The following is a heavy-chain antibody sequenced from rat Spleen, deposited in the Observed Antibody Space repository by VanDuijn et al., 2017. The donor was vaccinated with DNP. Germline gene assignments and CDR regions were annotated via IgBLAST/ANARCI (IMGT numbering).Heavy chain of an antibody. V-gene: IGHV5-20*01. CDR3: TTGFDYGGYRDNWFAY. CDR2: ITKSGGST. CDR1: GFTFSDYY. Sequence: EVHLVESGGGLVQPGRSLKLSCAASGFTFSDYYMAWVRQAPTKGLEWVASITKSGGSTYYRDSVKGRFTISRDNAKSTLYLQMDSLRSEDTATYCCTTGFDYGGYRDNWFAYWGQGTLVTVSS. D-gene: IGHD1-11*01. J-gene: IGHJ3*01.